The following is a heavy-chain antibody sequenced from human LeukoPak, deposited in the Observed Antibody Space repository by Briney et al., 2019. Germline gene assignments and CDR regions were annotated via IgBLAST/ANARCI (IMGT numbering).Heavy chain of an antibody. Sequence: GASVKVSCKASGYTFTSYGISWVRQAPGQGLEWMGWISAYNDYTNYAQKLQGRVTMTTDTSTSTAYMELRSLRSDDTAVYYCAMTFLKAVAGSLDYWGQGTLVTVSS. J-gene: IGHJ4*02. CDR2: ISAYNDYT. CDR3: AMTFLKAVAGSLDY. CDR1: GYTFTSYG. V-gene: IGHV1-18*01. D-gene: IGHD6-19*01.